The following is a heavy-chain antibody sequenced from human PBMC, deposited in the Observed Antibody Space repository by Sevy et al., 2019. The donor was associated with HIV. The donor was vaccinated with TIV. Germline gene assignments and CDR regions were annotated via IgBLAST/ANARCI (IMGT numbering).Heavy chain of an antibody. CDR3: ARVTDCSGGSCYFLSAFDI. D-gene: IGHD2-15*01. CDR1: GFTVSSNY. Sequence: GESLKISCAASGFTVSSNYMSWVRQAPGKGLEWVSVIYSGGSTYYADSVKGRFTISRDNSKNTLYLQMNSLRAEETAVYYCARVTDCSGGSCYFLSAFDIWGQGTMVTVSS. CDR2: IYSGGST. V-gene: IGHV3-53*01. J-gene: IGHJ3*02.